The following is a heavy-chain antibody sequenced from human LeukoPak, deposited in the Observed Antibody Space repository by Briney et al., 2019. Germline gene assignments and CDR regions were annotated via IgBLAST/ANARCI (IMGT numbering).Heavy chain of an antibody. Sequence: GGSLRLSCAASGFTFSSYAMSWVRQAPGKGLEWVSAISGSGGSTYYADSVKGRFTISRDNSKNTLYLQMNSLRAEDTAVYYCARHSRRMDYYDSSGYYKAGAFDIWGQGTMVTVSS. CDR3: ARHSRRMDYYDSSGYYKAGAFDI. D-gene: IGHD3-22*01. CDR1: GFTFSSYA. V-gene: IGHV3-23*01. CDR2: ISGSGGST. J-gene: IGHJ3*02.